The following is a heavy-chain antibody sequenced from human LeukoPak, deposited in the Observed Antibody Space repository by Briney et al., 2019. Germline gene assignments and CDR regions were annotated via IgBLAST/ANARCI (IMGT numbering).Heavy chain of an antibody. D-gene: IGHD6-13*01. V-gene: IGHV4-38-2*02. CDR2: IYHRGST. CDR1: GYSITSGYY. Sequence: SETLSLTCTVSGYSITSGYYWGWIRQPPGKGLEWIGTIYHRGSTYYSPSLKSRVTISVDTSKNQFSLNLISVTAADTAVYFCARETYTSSQRDYWGQGTLLTVSS. J-gene: IGHJ4*02. CDR3: ARETYTSSQRDY.